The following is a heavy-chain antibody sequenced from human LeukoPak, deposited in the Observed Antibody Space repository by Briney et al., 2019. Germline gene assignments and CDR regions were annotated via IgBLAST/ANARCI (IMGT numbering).Heavy chain of an antibody. CDR3: ARVGDDSGYYVY. CDR1: GFTLTSTW. V-gene: IGHV3-74*01. Sequence: PGGSLRLSCAVSGFTLTSTWMHWVRQAPGKGLVWVSRINGDGSSTTYADSVKGRFTISSDNAKNTLYLQMNSLMGEDTAVYYWARVGDDSGYYVYWGQGSLVTVSS. CDR2: INGDGSST. D-gene: IGHD3-22*01. J-gene: IGHJ4*02.